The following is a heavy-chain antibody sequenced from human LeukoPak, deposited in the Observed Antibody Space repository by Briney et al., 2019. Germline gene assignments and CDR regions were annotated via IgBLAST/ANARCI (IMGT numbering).Heavy chain of an antibody. J-gene: IGHJ6*02. CDR2: IDPRDSDT. V-gene: IGHV5-51*01. Sequence: NLGESLKISCKGSGYSFTIYWIGWVRQMPGKGLEWMGSIDPRDSDTRQRPYFQGQVTISADKSISTAYLQWRSLKASDTAMYYCASSQRGAPAAGTVNGMDVWGQGTTLTVSS. D-gene: IGHD6-13*01. CDR1: GYSFTIYW. CDR3: ASSQRGAPAAGTVNGMDV.